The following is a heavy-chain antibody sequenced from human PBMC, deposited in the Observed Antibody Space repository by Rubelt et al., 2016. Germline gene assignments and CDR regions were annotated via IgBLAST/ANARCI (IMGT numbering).Heavy chain of an antibody. D-gene: IGHD1-26*01. Sequence: QVQLVQSGAEVKKPGASVKVSCQASGYTFTSYAMHWVRQAPGQGLEWMGWISAYNVNTNYAQKLQGRVTMITDTYTRTAYKERRSLRSDDTAVYYWSRWDTYYYYGMDVWGQGTTVTVSS. V-gene: IGHV1-18*01. CDR1: GYTFTSYA. CDR3: SRWDTYYYYGMDV. J-gene: IGHJ6*02. CDR2: ISAYNVNT.